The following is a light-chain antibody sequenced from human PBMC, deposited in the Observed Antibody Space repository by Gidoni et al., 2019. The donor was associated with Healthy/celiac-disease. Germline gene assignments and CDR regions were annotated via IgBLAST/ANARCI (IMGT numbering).Light chain of an antibody. Sequence: EIVLTQSPGTLSLSTGERATLSCMASQSVSSSYLAWYQQKPGQAPRLLIYGASSRATGIPDRFSGSGSGTDFTLTISRLEPEDFAVYYCQQYGSSPLTFGGGTKVEI. V-gene: IGKV3-20*01. CDR1: QSVSSSY. J-gene: IGKJ4*01. CDR3: QQYGSSPLT. CDR2: GAS.